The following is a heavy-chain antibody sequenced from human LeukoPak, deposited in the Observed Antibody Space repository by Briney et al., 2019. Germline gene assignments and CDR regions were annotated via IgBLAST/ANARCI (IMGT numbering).Heavy chain of an antibody. CDR1: GFTFSSYS. V-gene: IGHV3-48*01. CDR3: AKSPGKYGDYGGVDY. D-gene: IGHD4-17*01. J-gene: IGHJ4*02. CDR2: ISSSSSTI. Sequence: GGSLRLSCAASGFTFSSYSMNWVRQAPGKGLEWVSYISSSSSTIYYADSVKGRFTISRDNAKNSLYLQMNSLRAEDTAVYYCAKSPGKYGDYGGVDYWGQGTLVTVSS.